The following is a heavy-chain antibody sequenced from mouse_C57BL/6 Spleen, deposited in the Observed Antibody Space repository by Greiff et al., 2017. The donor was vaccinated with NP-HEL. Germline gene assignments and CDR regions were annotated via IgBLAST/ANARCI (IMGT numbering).Heavy chain of an antibody. CDR2: IYPGDGDT. D-gene: IGHD1-1*01. CDR3: ARGVYYGSSRDYFDY. Sequence: VQLQQSGPELVKPGASVKISCKASGYAFSSSWMNWVKQRPGKGLEWIGRIYPGDGDTNYNGKFKGKATLTADKSSSTAYMQLSSLTSEDSAVYFCARGVYYGSSRDYFDYWGQGTTLTVSS. CDR1: GYAFSSSW. V-gene: IGHV1-82*01. J-gene: IGHJ2*01.